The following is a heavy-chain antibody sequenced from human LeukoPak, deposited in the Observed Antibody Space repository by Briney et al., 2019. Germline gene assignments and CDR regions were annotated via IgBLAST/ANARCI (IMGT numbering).Heavy chain of an antibody. CDR2: IYHSGST. CDR3: ASVCSSTSCYRDY. D-gene: IGHD2-2*01. Sequence: SETLSLTCAVSGYSISSGYYWGWIRQPPGKGLEWIGGIYHSGSTYDNPSLKSRVTISVDTSKNQFSLRLSSVTAADTAVYYCASVCSSTSCYRDYWGQGTLVTVSS. CDR1: GYSISSGYY. J-gene: IGHJ4*02. V-gene: IGHV4-38-2*01.